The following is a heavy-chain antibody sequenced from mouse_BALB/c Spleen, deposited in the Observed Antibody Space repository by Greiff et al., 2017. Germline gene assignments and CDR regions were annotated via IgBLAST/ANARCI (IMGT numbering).Heavy chain of an antibody. J-gene: IGHJ2*01. CDR3: ARAPPISNFDY. Sequence: VQLQQSGAELVKPGASVKLSCTASGFNIKDTYMHWVKQRPEQGLEWIGRIDPANGNTKYDPKFQGKATITADTSSNTANLQLSSLTSEDTAVYYCARAPPISNFDYWGQGTTLTVSS. D-gene: IGHD1-1*01. V-gene: IGHV14-3*02. CDR1: GFNIKDTY. CDR2: IDPANGNT.